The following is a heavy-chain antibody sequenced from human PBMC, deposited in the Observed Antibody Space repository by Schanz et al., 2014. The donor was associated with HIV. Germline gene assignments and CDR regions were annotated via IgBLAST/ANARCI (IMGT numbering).Heavy chain of an antibody. Sequence: QVQLVQSGTEVAQPGASVKVSCKASGYTFSRSAISWVRQAPGQGLEWMGWISGKNGETNYAQNSQGRVTLTTATSASTTYMELTSLRSDDTAMYYCARDLNRWRDGSEKWFDTWGQGTLVTVSS. D-gene: IGHD2-15*01. CDR3: ARDLNRWRDGSEKWFDT. CDR2: ISGKNGET. J-gene: IGHJ5*02. CDR1: GYTFSRSA. V-gene: IGHV1-18*01.